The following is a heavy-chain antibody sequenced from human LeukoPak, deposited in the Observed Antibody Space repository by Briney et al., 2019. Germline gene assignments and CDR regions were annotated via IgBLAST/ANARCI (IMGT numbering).Heavy chain of an antibody. D-gene: IGHD3-3*01. Sequence: GGSLRLSCAASGFTFSSYAMHWVRQAPGKGLEWVAVISYDGSNKYYAGSVKGRFTISRDNSKNTLYLQMNSLRAEDTAVYYCAAPSITIFGVVISAPLGYWGQGTLVTVSS. V-gene: IGHV3-30-3*01. CDR1: GFTFSSYA. CDR3: AAPSITIFGVVISAPLGY. J-gene: IGHJ4*02. CDR2: ISYDGSNK.